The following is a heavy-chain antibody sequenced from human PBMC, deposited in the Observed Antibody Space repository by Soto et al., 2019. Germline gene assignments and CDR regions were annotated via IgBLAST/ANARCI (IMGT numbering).Heavy chain of an antibody. Sequence: ASVKVSCKASGGTFSSYAISWVRQAPGQGLEWMGGIIPIFGTANYAQKFQGRVTITADESTSTAYMELSSLRSEDTAVYYCARGLVEMATTYYFDYWGQGTLVTVSS. D-gene: IGHD1-1*01. CDR2: IIPIFGTA. CDR3: ARGLVEMATTYYFDY. J-gene: IGHJ4*02. V-gene: IGHV1-69*13. CDR1: GGTFSSYA.